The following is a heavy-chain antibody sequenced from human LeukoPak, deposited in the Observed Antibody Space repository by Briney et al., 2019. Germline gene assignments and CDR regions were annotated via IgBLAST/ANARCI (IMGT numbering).Heavy chain of an antibody. V-gene: IGHV4-39*01. CDR2: IYYSGST. CDR3: AGWASVRGFYYYGMDV. D-gene: IGHD5-12*01. J-gene: IGHJ6*02. CDR1: GGSISSSSYY. Sequence: SETLSLTCTVSGGSISSSSYYWGWIRQPPGKGLEWIGSIYYSGSTYYNPSLKSRVTISVDTSKNQFSLKLSSVTAADTAVYYCAGWASVRGFYYYGMDVWGQGTTVTVSS.